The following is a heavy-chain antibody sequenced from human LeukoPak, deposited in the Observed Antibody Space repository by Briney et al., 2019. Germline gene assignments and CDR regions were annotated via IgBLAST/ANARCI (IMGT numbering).Heavy chain of an antibody. J-gene: IGHJ4*02. CDR3: AKKETVVSPGNYFDH. D-gene: IGHD4-23*01. CDR2: ISSSSSYI. V-gene: IGHV3-21*04. CDR1: GFTFSSYS. Sequence: PGGSLRLSCAASGFTFSSYSLNWVRQAPGKGLEWVSSISSSSSYIYYADSVRGRFTISRDNAKNTLYLQMNSLRAQDTAVYYCAKKETVVSPGNYFDHWGQGTLVTVSS.